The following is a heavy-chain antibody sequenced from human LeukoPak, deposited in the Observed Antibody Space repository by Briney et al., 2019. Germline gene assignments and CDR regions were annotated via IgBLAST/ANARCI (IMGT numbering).Heavy chain of an antibody. V-gene: IGHV3-53*04. CDR2: IYSDGNT. CDR3: ASRMTF. J-gene: IGHJ4*02. D-gene: IGHD2/OR15-2a*01. CDR1: GITVSSDY. Sequence: SGGSLRLFCAASGITVSSDYMSWVRQAPGKGLEWVSVIYSDGNTYYADSVKGRFTISRHNSRNTLLLQMDSLRTENTAMYYCASRMTFGGQGTLVTVSS.